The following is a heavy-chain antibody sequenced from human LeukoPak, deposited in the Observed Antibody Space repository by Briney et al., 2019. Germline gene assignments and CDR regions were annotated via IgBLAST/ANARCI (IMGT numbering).Heavy chain of an antibody. CDR3: ARHPRSDFWSGYYFI. V-gene: IGHV5-51*01. CDR1: GYSFTSYW. CDR2: IYPGDSDT. Sequence: GESLKISCKGSGYSFTSYWIGWVRPMPGKGLEWMGIIYPGDSDTRYSPSFQGQVTISADKSISTAYLQWSSLKASDTAMYYCARHPRSDFWSGYYFIWGQGTMVTVSS. D-gene: IGHD3-3*01. J-gene: IGHJ3*02.